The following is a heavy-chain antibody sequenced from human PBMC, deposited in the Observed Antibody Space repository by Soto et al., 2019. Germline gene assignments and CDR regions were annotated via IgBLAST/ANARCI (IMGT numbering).Heavy chain of an antibody. D-gene: IGHD6-13*01. CDR1: GYTFTSYY. CDR3: ARDLYSSGWYRNGFDS. Sequence: ASVKVSCKASGYTFTSYYMHWVRQAPGQGLEWMGIINPSGGSTSYAQKFQGRVTMTRDTSTSTVYMELSSLRSEDTAVYYCARDLYSSGWYRNGFDSWAQGTVVTVSS. V-gene: IGHV1-46*01. CDR2: INPSGGST. J-gene: IGHJ5*01.